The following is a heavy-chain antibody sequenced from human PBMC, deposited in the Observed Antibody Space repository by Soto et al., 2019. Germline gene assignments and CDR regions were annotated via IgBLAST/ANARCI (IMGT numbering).Heavy chain of an antibody. D-gene: IGHD6-6*01. J-gene: IGHJ6*02. CDR3: ARDSSSSGYYYGMDV. CDR1: NETLTTYG. Sequence: QVHLVQSGAEVKKPGASVKVSCKASNETLTTYGISWVRQAPGQGLEWMGWVSGYSGHSSSAQEFQDRVIMTTDTSTNTGYMELGSLTSDDSAVYFCARDSSSSGYYYGMDVWGQGTTVTVSS. CDR2: VSGYSGHS. V-gene: IGHV1-18*01.